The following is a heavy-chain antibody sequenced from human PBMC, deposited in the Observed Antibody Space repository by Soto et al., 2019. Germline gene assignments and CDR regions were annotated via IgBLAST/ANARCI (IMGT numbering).Heavy chain of an antibody. J-gene: IGHJ6*02. CDR3: AREKTFYGMDV. CDR1: GYTFTSYA. CDR2: MNPNSGNT. Sequence: QVQLVQSGAEVKKPGASVKVSCKASGYTFTSYAINWVRQATGQGLEWMGWMNPNSGNTGYAQKFQGRVTMTRNTSISTAYMELSSLISEGTAVYYFAREKTFYGMDVWGQGTTVTLSS. V-gene: IGHV1-8*01.